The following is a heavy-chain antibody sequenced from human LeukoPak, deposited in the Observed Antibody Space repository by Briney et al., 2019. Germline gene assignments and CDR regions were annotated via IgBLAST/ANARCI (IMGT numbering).Heavy chain of an antibody. J-gene: IGHJ4*02. D-gene: IGHD3-22*01. V-gene: IGHV1-69*13. CDR1: GGTFSTYG. Sequence: SVKVSCKASGGTFSTYGISWVRQAPGQGLEWMGGIIPIFGTTNYAQKFRGRVTIIADESTSTVDMELSSLRSEDTAVYYCARDRSSGYDESDYWGQGTLVTVSS. CDR3: ARDRSSGYDESDY. CDR2: IIPIFGTT.